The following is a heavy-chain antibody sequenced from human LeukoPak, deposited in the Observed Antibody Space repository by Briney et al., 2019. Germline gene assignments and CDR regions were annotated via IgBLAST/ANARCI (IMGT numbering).Heavy chain of an antibody. J-gene: IGHJ5*02. CDR1: GGTFSSYA. Sequence: SVKVSCKASGGTFSSYAISWVRQAPGQGLEWMGGIIPMFGTANYAQKIQGRVTITADKSTSTAYMELSSLRSEDTAVYYCARRMVRGIGYNWFDPWGQGTLVTVSS. CDR3: ARRMVRGIGYNWFDP. V-gene: IGHV1-69*06. D-gene: IGHD3-10*01. CDR2: IIPMFGTA.